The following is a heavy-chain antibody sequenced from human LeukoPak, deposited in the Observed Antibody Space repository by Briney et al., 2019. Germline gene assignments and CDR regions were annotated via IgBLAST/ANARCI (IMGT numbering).Heavy chain of an antibody. CDR1: GFTFRDFY. D-gene: IGHD5-18*01. V-gene: IGHV3-11*04. CDR2: VSSSGETT. Sequence: GGSLRLSCEASGFTFRDFYMSWIRQSPGKGLEWVAYVSSSGETTYYADSVKGRFTISRDNAKNLVFLQMNSLSAEDTAVYYCARAPYGYSDFWGEGTLVIASS. CDR3: ARAPYGYSDF. J-gene: IGHJ4*02.